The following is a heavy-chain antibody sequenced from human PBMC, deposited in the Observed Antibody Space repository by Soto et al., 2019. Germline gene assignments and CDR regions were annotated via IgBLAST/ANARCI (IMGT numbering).Heavy chain of an antibody. V-gene: IGHV3-23*01. CDR3: ARGNAVPVGITRYLDS. CDR1: GFSFVGHV. Sequence: GGSLRLSCAASGFSFVGHVMTWVRQAPGEGLEWVSVTSRSGDITYYADSVKGRFTISRDNSKNTLYLQMNNLRAEDTALYYCARGNAVPVGITRYLDSWGQGTLVTVSS. CDR2: TSRSGDIT. J-gene: IGHJ4*02. D-gene: IGHD2-2*01.